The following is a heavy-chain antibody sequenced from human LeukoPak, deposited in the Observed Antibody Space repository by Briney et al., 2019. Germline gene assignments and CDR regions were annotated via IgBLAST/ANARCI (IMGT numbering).Heavy chain of an antibody. V-gene: IGHV1-18*04. D-gene: IGHD6-25*01. CDR2: ISGSTYGT. Sequence: ASVKVSCKASGYTITNNYMHWVRQAPGQGPEWVGWISGSTYGTRYAQKFQGRVSMTQDTSANIVHMELKSLTSDDTAVYYCVRSGRGTYFYFDWWGQGTRVTVSS. CDR1: GYTITNNY. J-gene: IGHJ4*02. CDR3: VRSGRGTYFYFDW.